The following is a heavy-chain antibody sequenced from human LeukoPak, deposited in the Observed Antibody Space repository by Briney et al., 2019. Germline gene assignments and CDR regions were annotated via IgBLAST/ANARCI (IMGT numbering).Heavy chain of an antibody. J-gene: IGHJ6*03. CDR2: IYHSGST. CDR1: GGSISSGGYY. Sequence: SETLSLTCTVSGGSISSGGYYWSWIRQPPGKGLEWIGYIYHSGSTYYNPSLKGRVTISVDRSKNQFSLKLSSVTAADTAVYYCARSGRDCSSTSCYNYYMDVWGKGTTVTVSS. CDR3: ARSGRDCSSTSCYNYYMDV. V-gene: IGHV4-30-2*01. D-gene: IGHD2-2*02.